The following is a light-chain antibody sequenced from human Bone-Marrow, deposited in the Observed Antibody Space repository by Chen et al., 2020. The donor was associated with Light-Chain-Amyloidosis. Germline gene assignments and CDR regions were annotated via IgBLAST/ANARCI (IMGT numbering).Light chain of an antibody. V-gene: IGLV3-25*03. Sequence: SYELTQPPSVSVSPGQTARITCSGDDLPTKYAYWYQQKPGQAPVLVIHRDTERPSGISARFSCSISGTTATLTSSGVQAEGEADYHCQSADSSGTYEVIFGGGTKLTVL. J-gene: IGLJ2*01. CDR2: RDT. CDR1: DLPTKY. CDR3: QSADSSGTYEVI.